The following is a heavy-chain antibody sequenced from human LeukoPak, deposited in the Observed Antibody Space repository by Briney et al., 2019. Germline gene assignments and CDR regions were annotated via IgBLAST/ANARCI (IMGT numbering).Heavy chain of an antibody. D-gene: IGHD1-14*01. CDR3: AGEANHGLGDY. V-gene: IGHV4-61*02. CDR2: IYASGST. Sequence: SQTLSLTCTVSGGSIISDNYYWSWIRQPAGKGLEWIGRIYASGSTKYNPSLKSRVTISVDTSKNQFSLKLSSVTAADTAVYYCAGEANHGLGDYWGQGTLVTVSS. J-gene: IGHJ4*02. CDR1: GGSIISDNYY.